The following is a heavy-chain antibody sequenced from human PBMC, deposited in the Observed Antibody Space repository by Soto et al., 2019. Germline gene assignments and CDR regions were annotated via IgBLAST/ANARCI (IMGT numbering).Heavy chain of an antibody. CDR1: GYTFTGYY. Sequence: SVKVSCKASGYTFTGYYMHWVRQAPGQGLEWMGRIIPNLGGANYAQKFQGRVTITTDKSTSTAYMELSSLRSEDTAVYYCAARGYSYGYSHFDYWGQGTLVTVSS. D-gene: IGHD5-18*01. CDR3: AARGYSYGYSHFDY. V-gene: IGHV1-69*02. CDR2: IIPNLGGA. J-gene: IGHJ4*02.